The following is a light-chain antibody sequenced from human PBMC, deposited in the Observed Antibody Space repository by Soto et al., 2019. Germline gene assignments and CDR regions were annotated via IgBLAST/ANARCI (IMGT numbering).Light chain of an antibody. Sequence: DIQMTQSASTLSASLGDRVTITWRASQSTSSWLAWYQQKPGKAPKLLIYKASSLESGVPSRFSGSGYGTEFNLTISSLQTEDFATYYCQQLNTLPFTFGQGTRLEIK. CDR3: QQLNTLPFT. V-gene: IGKV1-5*03. CDR1: QSTSSW. J-gene: IGKJ5*01. CDR2: KAS.